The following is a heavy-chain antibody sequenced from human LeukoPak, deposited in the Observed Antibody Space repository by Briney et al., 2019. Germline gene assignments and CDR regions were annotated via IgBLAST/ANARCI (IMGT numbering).Heavy chain of an antibody. CDR1: GYSFTSYW. CDR3: ARRISDAFDI. CDR2: IFPSDSDS. V-gene: IGHV5-51*01. J-gene: IGHJ3*02. Sequence: GESLKISCKGSGYSFTSYWISWVRQMPGKGLEWMGIIFPSDSDSTYSPSFQGQVTISVDKSISTAYLQWNILKASDTAMYYCARRISDAFDIWGQGTMVTVSS. D-gene: IGHD3-10*01.